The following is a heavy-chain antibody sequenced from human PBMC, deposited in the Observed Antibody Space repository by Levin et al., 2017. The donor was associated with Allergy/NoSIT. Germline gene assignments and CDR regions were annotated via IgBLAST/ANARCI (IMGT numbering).Heavy chain of an antibody. J-gene: IGHJ4*02. CDR3: ARVSGGSGSYHIYYFDY. CDR2: ISAYNGNT. Sequence: ASVKVSCKASGYTFTSYGISWVRQAPGQGLEWMGWISAYNGNTNYAQKLQGRVTMTTDTSTSTAYMELRSLRSDDTAVYYCARVSGGSGSYHIYYFDYWGQGTLVTVSS. D-gene: IGHD3-10*01. V-gene: IGHV1-18*01. CDR1: GYTFTSYG.